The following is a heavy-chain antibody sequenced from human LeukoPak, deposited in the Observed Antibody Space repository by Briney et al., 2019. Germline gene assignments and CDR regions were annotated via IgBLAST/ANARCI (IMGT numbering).Heavy chain of an antibody. J-gene: IGHJ4*02. CDR3: ARVARTPGYCSSTSCYPQNSLFY. CDR1: GFTFINYA. D-gene: IGHD2-2*01. V-gene: IGHV3-30-3*01. Sequence: GSLRLSCAASGFTFINYAMHWVRQAPGKGLEGVAVISYDGSNKYYADSVKGRFTISRDNSKNTLYLQMDSLRAEDTAVYYCARVARTPGYCSSTSCYPQNSLFYWGQGTLVTVSS. CDR2: ISYDGSNK.